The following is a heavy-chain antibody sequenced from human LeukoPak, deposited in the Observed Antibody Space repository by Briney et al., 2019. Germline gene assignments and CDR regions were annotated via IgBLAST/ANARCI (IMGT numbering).Heavy chain of an antibody. CDR1: GYTFTSYY. V-gene: IGHV1-46*01. J-gene: IGHJ4*02. CDR2: INPSGGST. D-gene: IGHD2-21*02. Sequence: ASVKVSCKASGYTFTSYYMHWVRQAPGQGLEWMGIINPSGGSTSYAQKFQGRVTMTRDTSTSTVYMELSSLRSEDTPVYYCARSPDPVVTATSFDYWGQGTLVTVSS. CDR3: ARSPDPVVTATSFDY.